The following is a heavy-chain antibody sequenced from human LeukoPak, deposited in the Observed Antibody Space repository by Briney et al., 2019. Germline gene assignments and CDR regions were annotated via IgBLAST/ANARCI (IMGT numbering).Heavy chain of an antibody. J-gene: IGHJ4*02. D-gene: IGHD2-21*01. CDR1: GSSITGFH. CDR3: ARLDSCGADSCIDS. CDR2: IQASGTT. V-gene: IGHV4-59*01. Sequence: SETLSLTCSVSGSSITGFHWGWLRQPPGKGLEWIGYIQASGTTKHNPSLKSRVTISMDTSKAQFSLNVNSVSAADTAMYYCARLDSCGADSCIDSWGQGNLVIVSS.